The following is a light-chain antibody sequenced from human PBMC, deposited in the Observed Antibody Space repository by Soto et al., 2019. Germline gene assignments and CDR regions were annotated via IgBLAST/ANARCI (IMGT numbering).Light chain of an antibody. Sequence: DIVMTQPPLSLPVTPGEPASISCRSSQSLLHNNGNNYLNWYLQKPGQSPQLLIYFGSTRASGVHDRFSGSGSGIDFTLKISRVEAEDVGVYYCLQALKSPPTFGQGTRLEIK. V-gene: IGKV2-28*01. CDR3: LQALKSPPT. CDR2: FGS. CDR1: QSLLHNNGNNY. J-gene: IGKJ5*01.